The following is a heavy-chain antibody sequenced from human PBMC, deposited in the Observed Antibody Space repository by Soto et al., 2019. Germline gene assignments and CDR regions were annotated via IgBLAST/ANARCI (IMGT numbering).Heavy chain of an antibody. Sequence: PGGSLRLSCAASGFTFSSYSMNWVRQAPGKGLEWVSSISSSSSYIYYADSVKSRFTISRDNAKNSLYLQMNSLRAEDTAVYYCARDPISVRFLEWSHPWLDPWGQGTLVTVSS. V-gene: IGHV3-21*01. CDR1: GFTFSSYS. J-gene: IGHJ5*02. CDR3: ARDPISVRFLEWSHPWLDP. CDR2: ISSSSSYI. D-gene: IGHD3-3*01.